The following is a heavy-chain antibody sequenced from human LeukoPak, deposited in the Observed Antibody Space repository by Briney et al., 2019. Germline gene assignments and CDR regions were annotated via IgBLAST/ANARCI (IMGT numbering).Heavy chain of an antibody. V-gene: IGHV4-39*07. CDR3: ARRAYYYDSSGNGAFDI. Sequence: SETLSLTCTVSGGSISSSNFYWGWIRQPPGKGLEWIGSIYYSGSTYYNPSLKSRVTISVDTSKNQFSLKLSSVTAADTAVYYCARRAYYYDSSGNGAFDIWGQGTMVTVSS. CDR2: IYYSGST. J-gene: IGHJ3*02. D-gene: IGHD3-22*01. CDR1: GGSISSSNFY.